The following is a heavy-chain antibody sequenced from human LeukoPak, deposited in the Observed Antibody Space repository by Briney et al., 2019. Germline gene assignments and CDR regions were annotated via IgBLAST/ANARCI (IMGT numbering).Heavy chain of an antibody. D-gene: IGHD2-2*01. CDR2: IIPIFGTA. CDR3: ATDIVVQRTTYYFDY. J-gene: IGHJ4*02. V-gene: IGHV1-69*01. Sequence: SVKVSCKASGGTFSSYAISWVRQAPGQGLEWMGGIIPIFGTANYAQKFRGRVTITADESTSTAYMELSSLRSEDTAVYYCATDIVVQRTTYYFDYWGQGTLVTVSS. CDR1: GGTFSSYA.